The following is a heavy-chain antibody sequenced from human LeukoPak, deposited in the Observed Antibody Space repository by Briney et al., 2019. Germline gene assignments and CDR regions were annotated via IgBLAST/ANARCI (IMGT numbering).Heavy chain of an antibody. Sequence: ASVKVSCKASGYTFTGYHIHWVRQAPGQGLEWMGWIDPNSGGTNYAQKFQGRVTMTRDTSISTAYMELNRLRSDDTAVYYCARDSSGPAGYWGQGTLVTVSS. D-gene: IGHD6-19*01. J-gene: IGHJ4*02. CDR2: IDPNSGGT. CDR3: ARDSSGPAGY. CDR1: GYTFTGYH. V-gene: IGHV1-2*02.